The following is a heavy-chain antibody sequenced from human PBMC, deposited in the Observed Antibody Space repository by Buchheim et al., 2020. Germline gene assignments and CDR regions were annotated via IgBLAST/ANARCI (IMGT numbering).Heavy chain of an antibody. CDR3: TKKLLSGSYPFDN. J-gene: IGHJ4*02. V-gene: IGHV3-23*01. D-gene: IGHD3-22*01. Sequence: EVQLLESGGGLVQPGGSLRLSCAASGLTFSSFAMNWVRQAPGKGLEWVSSISGGGDYTYYADSVMGWFTISRDNSESTLFLQMNSLRAEDTAVYYCTKKLLSGSYPFDNWGQGTL. CDR2: ISGGGDYT. CDR1: GLTFSSFA.